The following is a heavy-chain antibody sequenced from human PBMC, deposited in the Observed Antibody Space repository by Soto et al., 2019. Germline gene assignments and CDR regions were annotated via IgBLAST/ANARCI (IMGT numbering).Heavy chain of an antibody. CDR2: ISYDGSNK. CDR3: GGIAAAGDFDY. Sequence: QVQLVESGGGVVQPGRSLRLSCAASGFTFSSYGMHWDRQAPGKGLEWVAVISYDGSNKYYADSVKGRFTISRDNSKNTLYLQMNSLRVEDTAVYYCGGIAAAGDFDYWGEGTLVTVSS. CDR1: GFTFSSYG. V-gene: IGHV3-30*03. J-gene: IGHJ4*02. D-gene: IGHD6-13*01.